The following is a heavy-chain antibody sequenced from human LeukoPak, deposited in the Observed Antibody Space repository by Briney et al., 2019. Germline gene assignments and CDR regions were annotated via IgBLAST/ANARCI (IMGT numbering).Heavy chain of an antibody. CDR1: GYTFTGYY. CDR3: ARDQRGSGGLDY. CDR2: INPNSGGT. D-gene: IGHD3-10*01. Sequence: ASVKVSCKASGYTFTGYYMHWVRQAPGQGLEWMGWINPNSGGTNYAQKFQGRVTMTRDTSISTAYMELSRLRSDDTAVYYCARDQRGSGGLDYWAQGTLVTVSS. J-gene: IGHJ4*02. V-gene: IGHV1-2*02.